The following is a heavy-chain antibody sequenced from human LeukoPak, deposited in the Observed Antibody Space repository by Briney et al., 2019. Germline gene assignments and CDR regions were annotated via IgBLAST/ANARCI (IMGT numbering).Heavy chain of an antibody. CDR3: ARVSSNPYSRGHYHLDY. D-gene: IGHD6-19*01. CDR2: ISSTGANI. V-gene: IGHV3-21*01. Sequence: GGSLRLSCAASGFAFNTYTMNWVRQAPGKGLEWVSSISSTGANIYHAESTKGRFSVFRDNAENSLYLQLNNLRAEDTAMYFCARVSSNPYSRGHYHLDYWGQGALVTVSS. J-gene: IGHJ4*01. CDR1: GFAFNTYT.